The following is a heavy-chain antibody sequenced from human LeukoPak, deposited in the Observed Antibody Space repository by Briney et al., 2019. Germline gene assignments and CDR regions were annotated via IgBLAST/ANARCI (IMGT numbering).Heavy chain of an antibody. J-gene: IGHJ1*01. Sequence: VASVKVSCKASGYTFTSYGISWVRQAPGQGLEWMGWISGYSGNTNYVQKFQGRVTMATDTSTSTVYMELRSLRSDDTAVYYCARGAPNRGYYDSSAWEYFQHWGQGTLVTVSS. CDR1: GYTFTSYG. CDR3: ARGAPNRGYYDSSAWEYFQH. V-gene: IGHV1-18*01. CDR2: ISGYSGNT. D-gene: IGHD3-22*01.